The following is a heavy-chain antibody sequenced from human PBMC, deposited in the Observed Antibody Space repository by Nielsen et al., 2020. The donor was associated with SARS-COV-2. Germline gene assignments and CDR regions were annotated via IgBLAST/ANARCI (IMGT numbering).Heavy chain of an antibody. V-gene: IGHV4-4*02. D-gene: IGHD2-2*01. CDR1: GGSVNNNDW. CDR2: VSHSGNT. CDR3: ARGDLVVVPSPLLGLGPIFYYFYLDV. J-gene: IGHJ6*03. Sequence: SETLSLTCTVSGGSVNNNDWWTWVRKSPGKGLEWLGEVSHSGNTIYSPSLKSRVTFSMDKSKSQFSLRLTSVSAAETAVYFCARGDLVVVPSPLLGLGPIFYYFYLDVWGKGTTVIVSS.